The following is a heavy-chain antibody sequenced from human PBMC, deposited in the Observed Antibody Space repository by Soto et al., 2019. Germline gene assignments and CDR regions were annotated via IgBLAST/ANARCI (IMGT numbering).Heavy chain of an antibody. J-gene: IGHJ6*02. CDR3: ARGYCSGGNCYSGMDV. CDR2: IIPISGTT. D-gene: IGHD2-15*01. CDR1: GGTFSTHA. V-gene: IGHV1-69*13. Sequence: SVKVSCKASGGTFSTHAIIWVRQAPGHGLEWMGGIIPISGTTYYTRKFQGRVTITADEPTSTAFMELSSLKSEDTAVFYCARGYCSGGNCYSGMDVWGQGTMVTVS.